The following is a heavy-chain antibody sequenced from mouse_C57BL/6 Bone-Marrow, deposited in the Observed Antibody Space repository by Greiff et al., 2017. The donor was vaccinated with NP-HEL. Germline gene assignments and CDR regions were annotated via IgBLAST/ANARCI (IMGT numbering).Heavy chain of an antibody. CDR2: INPSSGYT. Sequence: QVHVKQSGAELANPGASVKLSCKASGYTFTSYWMHWVKQRPGQGLEWIGYINPSSGYTKYIQKFKDKATLTADKSSSTAYMQLSSLTSEDSAVYYCARGGYYGNYEGFAYGGQGTLVTVTA. D-gene: IGHD2-1*01. J-gene: IGHJ3*01. V-gene: IGHV1-7*01. CDR3: ARGGYYGNYEGFAY. CDR1: GYTFTSYW.